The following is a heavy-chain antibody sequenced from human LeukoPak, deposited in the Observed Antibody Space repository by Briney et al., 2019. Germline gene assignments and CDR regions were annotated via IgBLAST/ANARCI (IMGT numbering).Heavy chain of an antibody. CDR2: ISAYNGNT. V-gene: IGHV1-18*01. J-gene: IGHJ6*02. CDR1: GYTFTSYG. Sequence: ASVKVSCKASGYTFTSYGICWVRQAPGQGLEWMGWISAYNGNTNYAQKLQGRVTMTTDTSTSTAYMELRSLRSDDTAVYYCARVDGDYNYYYYGMDVWGQGTTVTVSS. CDR3: ARVDGDYNYYYYGMDV. D-gene: IGHD4-17*01.